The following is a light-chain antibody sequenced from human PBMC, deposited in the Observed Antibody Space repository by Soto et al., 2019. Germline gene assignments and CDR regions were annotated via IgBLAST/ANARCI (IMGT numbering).Light chain of an antibody. CDR3: AAWDDSLSGWV. J-gene: IGLJ3*02. V-gene: IGLV1-47*01. CDR2: RNN. CDR1: SSNIGNNY. Sequence: QSVLTQPPSVSAAPGQKVTISCSGSSSNIGNNYVYWYQQFPGTAPKLLIYRNNQRPSGVPDRFSGSKSGTSASLAISGLPSEDEADYYCAAWDDSLSGWVFGGGTKLTVL.